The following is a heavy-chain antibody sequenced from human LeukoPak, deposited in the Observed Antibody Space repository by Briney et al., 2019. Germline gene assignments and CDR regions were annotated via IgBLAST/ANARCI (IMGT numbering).Heavy chain of an antibody. CDR2: MNPNSGNT. J-gene: IGHJ4*02. Sequence: GASVKVSCKASGYTFSRYDINWVRQATGQGLEWMGWMNPNSGNTGYAQKFQGGVTMTRNTSISTAYMELSSLRSEDTAVYYCARADYGGNSDYWGQGTLVTVSS. V-gene: IGHV1-8*01. D-gene: IGHD4-23*01. CDR1: GYTFSRYD. CDR3: ARADYGGNSDY.